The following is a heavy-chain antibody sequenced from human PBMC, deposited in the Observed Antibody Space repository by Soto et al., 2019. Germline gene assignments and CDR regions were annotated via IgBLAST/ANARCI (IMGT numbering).Heavy chain of an antibody. CDR2: IYWNDDT. D-gene: IGHD1-1*01. J-gene: IGHJ4*02. Sequence: QITLKETGPSLVKPTQTLTLICTFSGFSLTTSGVGVGLIRQPPGKALECLAFIYWNDDTHNTPSLKSRLTITKDPSKDQVVLTLTNRAPLHTATYCCGLLTYNYANDNWGQGTLVSVSS. V-gene: IGHV2-5*01. CDR3: GLLTYNYANDN. CDR1: GFSLTTSGVG.